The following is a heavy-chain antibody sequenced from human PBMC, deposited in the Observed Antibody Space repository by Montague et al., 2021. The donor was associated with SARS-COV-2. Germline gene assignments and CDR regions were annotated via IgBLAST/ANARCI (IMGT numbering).Heavy chain of an antibody. CDR3: VRDHPYGGPRGAYDI. V-gene: IGHV4-59*01. D-gene: IGHD4-23*01. CDR2: IYDGGAV. CDR1: GGSITGYY. J-gene: IGHJ3*02. Sequence: SETLSLTCTVSGGSITGYYWSWLRRSPGKGLEWIAYIYDGGAVNXNPSLGSRVTTSTDTSKNQLSLKVNSVTAADTAVYYCVRDHPYGGPRGAYDIWGQGTVVTVSS.